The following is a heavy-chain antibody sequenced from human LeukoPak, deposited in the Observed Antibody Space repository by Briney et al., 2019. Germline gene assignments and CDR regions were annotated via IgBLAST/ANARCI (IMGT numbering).Heavy chain of an antibody. J-gene: IGHJ2*01. V-gene: IGHV4-59*02. CDR1: GGSVSSYY. CDR3: ARSFLGDWYFDL. CDR2: IYYSGST. Sequence: PSETLSLTCTVSGGSVSSYYWSWIRQPSGMGLEWLGCIYYSGSTNYTDSLKGRFTISVDTSKDHFSLRLTSVPAADTAVYYCARSFLGDWYFDLWGRGTLVTVSS. D-gene: IGHD1-26*01.